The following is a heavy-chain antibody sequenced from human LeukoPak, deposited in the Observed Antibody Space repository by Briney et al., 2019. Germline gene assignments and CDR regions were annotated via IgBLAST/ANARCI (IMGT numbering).Heavy chain of an antibody. CDR3: TRHKGSYSSGWYTYYYYYMDV. J-gene: IGHJ6*03. Sequence: GGSLRLSCAASGFTFSSYAMHWVRQASGKGLEWVGRIRSKANSYATAYAASVKGRFTISRDDSKNTAYLQMNSLKTEDTAVYYCTRHKGSYSSGWYTYYYYYMDVWGKGTTVTVSS. V-gene: IGHV3-73*01. D-gene: IGHD6-19*01. CDR1: GFTFSSYA. CDR2: IRSKANSYAT.